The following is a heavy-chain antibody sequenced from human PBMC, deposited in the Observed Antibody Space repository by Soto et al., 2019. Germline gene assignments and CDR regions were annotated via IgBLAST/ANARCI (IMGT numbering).Heavy chain of an antibody. CDR2: ANSDGSST. V-gene: IGHV3-74*01. CDR3: ARYCTGGSCSRGFDY. Sequence: GGSLRLSCAASGFTFSMYWMHWVRQAPGKGLVWVSRANSDGSSTDYADSVKGRFTISRDNAKSTLYLQMNSLRGEDTAVYYCARYCTGGSCSRGFDYWGQGSLVTVSS. D-gene: IGHD2-15*01. J-gene: IGHJ4*02. CDR1: GFTFSMYW.